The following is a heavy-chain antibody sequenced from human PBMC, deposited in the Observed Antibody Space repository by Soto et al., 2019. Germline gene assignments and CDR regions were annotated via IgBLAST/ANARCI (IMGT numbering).Heavy chain of an antibody. Sequence: KVSCKVSGYTLTELSMHWVRQMPGKGLEWMGIIYPGDSDTRYSPSFQGQVTISADKSISTAYLQWSSLKASDTAMYYCAGGLNSGYDLFDYWGQGTLVTVSS. V-gene: IGHV5-51*01. CDR3: AGGLNSGYDLFDY. CDR1: GYTLTELS. CDR2: IYPGDSDT. J-gene: IGHJ4*02. D-gene: IGHD5-12*01.